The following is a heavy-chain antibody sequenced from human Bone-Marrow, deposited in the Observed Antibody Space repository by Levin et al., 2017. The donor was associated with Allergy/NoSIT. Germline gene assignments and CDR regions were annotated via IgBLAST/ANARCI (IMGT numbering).Heavy chain of an antibody. CDR1: GFIFEDFA. CDR3: AEISGGFDY. CDR2: IRNKAYRGTT. J-gene: IGHJ4*02. Sequence: SGGSLRLSCSVSGFIFEDFAFSWVRQTPAKGLEWVALIRNKAYRGTTEYAASVKGRFTISRDDSKNIVYLQMNGLRIDDSGVYYCAEISGGFDYWGQGALVTVSS. D-gene: IGHD6-25*01. V-gene: IGHV3-49*04.